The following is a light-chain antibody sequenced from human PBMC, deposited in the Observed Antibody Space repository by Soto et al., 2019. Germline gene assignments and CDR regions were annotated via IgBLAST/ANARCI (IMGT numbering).Light chain of an antibody. CDR2: DVS. V-gene: IGLV2-14*01. CDR1: SSDVGGYNY. Sequence: QSVLTQPASVSGSPGQSITISCTGTSSDVGGYNYVSWYQQHPGKAPKLMIYDVSNRPSGVSNRFSGSKSGNTVSLTISGLQAEEEADYYCSSYTSSSTLVVFGGGTKLTVL. J-gene: IGLJ2*01. CDR3: SSYTSSSTLVV.